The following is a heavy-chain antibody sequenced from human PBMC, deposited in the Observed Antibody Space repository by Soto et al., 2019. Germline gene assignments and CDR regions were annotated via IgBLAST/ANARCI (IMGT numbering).Heavy chain of an antibody. CDR1: GGSISSGGYS. CDR3: ARARRNTVTTYNWFDP. CDR2: IYHSGST. J-gene: IGHJ5*02. Sequence: PSETLSLTCAVSGGSISSGGYSWSWIRQPPGKGLEWIGYIYHSGSTYYNPSLKSRVTISVDRSKNQFSPKLSSVTAADTAVYYCARARRNTVTTYNWFDPWGQGTLVTVSS. D-gene: IGHD4-4*01. V-gene: IGHV4-30-2*01.